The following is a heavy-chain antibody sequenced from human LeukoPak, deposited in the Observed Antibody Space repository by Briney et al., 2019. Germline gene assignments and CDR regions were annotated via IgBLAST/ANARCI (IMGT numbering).Heavy chain of an antibody. V-gene: IGHV3-11*01. CDR1: GFTFSDYY. CDR3: ARAQGDGYDHAFDI. CDR2: ISTSGGTI. Sequence: GGSLRLSCVASGFTFSDYYMSWIRQAPGKGLEWVSYISTSGGTIYYADSVKGRFTFSRDNSKNSLYLQMNSLRYDATPVYYCARAQGDGYDHAFDIWGQGTMVTVSS. D-gene: IGHD5-24*01. J-gene: IGHJ3*02.